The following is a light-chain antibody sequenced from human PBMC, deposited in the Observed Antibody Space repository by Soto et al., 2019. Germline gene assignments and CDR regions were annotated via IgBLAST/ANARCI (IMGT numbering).Light chain of an antibody. CDR2: GAS. Sequence: DIVLTQSPGPLSLSPGERATLSCRASQSVSSSYLAWYQQKPGQAPRLLIYGASSRATGIPDRFSGGGSGTDFTLTISRLDPEDFAVYYCQQYGSSHTFGQGTRLEIK. J-gene: IGKJ5*01. V-gene: IGKV3-20*01. CDR1: QSVSSSY. CDR3: QQYGSSHT.